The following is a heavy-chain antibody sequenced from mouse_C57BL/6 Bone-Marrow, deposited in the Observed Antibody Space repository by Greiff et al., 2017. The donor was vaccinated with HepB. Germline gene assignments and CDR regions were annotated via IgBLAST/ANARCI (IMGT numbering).Heavy chain of an antibody. CDR2: IDPNSGGT. CDR3: ASLGLRRRQYYFDY. CDR1: GYTFTSYW. J-gene: IGHJ2*01. V-gene: IGHV1-72*01. D-gene: IGHD2-2*01. Sequence: QVQLQQPGAELVKPGASVKLSCKASGYTFTSYWMQWVKQRPGQGLEWIGRIDPNSGGTKYNEKFKSKATLTVDKPSSTAYMQLSSLTSEDSAVYYCASLGLRRRQYYFDYWGQGTTLTVSS.